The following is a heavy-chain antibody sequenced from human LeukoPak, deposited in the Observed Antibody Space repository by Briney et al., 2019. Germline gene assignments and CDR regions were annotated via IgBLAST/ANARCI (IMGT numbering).Heavy chain of an antibody. V-gene: IGHV4-31*03. CDR2: IYYSGST. CDR1: GGSISSGGYY. CDR3: ARCRPNWGSYYYGMDV. D-gene: IGHD7-27*01. Sequence: KTSQTLSLTCTVSGGSISSGGYYWSWIRQHPGKGLEWIGYIYYSGSTYYNPSLKSRVTISVDTSKNQFSLKPSSVTAADTAVYYCARCRPNWGSYYYGMDVWGQGTTVTVSS. J-gene: IGHJ6*02.